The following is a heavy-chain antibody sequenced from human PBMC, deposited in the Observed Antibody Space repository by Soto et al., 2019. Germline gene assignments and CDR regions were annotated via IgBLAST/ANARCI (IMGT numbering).Heavy chain of an antibody. CDR2: IYYSGST. CDR1: GGSISSGGYY. V-gene: IGHV4-31*03. CDR3: ARAGYSSGWYEFDY. J-gene: IGHJ4*02. D-gene: IGHD6-19*01. Sequence: QVQLQESGPGLVKPSRTLSLTCTVSGGSISSGGYYWSWIRQHPGKGREWIGYIYYSGSTYYNPSLKSRVTISVDTSKNQFSLKLSSVTAADTAVYYCARAGYSSGWYEFDYWGQGTLVTVSS.